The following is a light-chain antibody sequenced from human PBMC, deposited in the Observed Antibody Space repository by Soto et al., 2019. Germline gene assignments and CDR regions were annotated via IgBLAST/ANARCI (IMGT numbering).Light chain of an antibody. CDR1: QDIRKY. J-gene: IGKJ2*01. Sequence: DIQLPQSPSSLSATVGDRVTITCQASQDIRKYLNWYQQKPGKAPKLLIYDASNSETGVPSRFSGSGSGTDFSLSIDSLQPEDIATYYCQQYDHPPYTFGQGTTLEIK. CDR3: QQYDHPPYT. V-gene: IGKV1-33*01. CDR2: DAS.